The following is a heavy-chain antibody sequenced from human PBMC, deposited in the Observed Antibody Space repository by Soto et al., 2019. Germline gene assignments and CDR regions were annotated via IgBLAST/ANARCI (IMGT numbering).Heavy chain of an antibody. D-gene: IGHD2-8*01. J-gene: IGHJ2*01. V-gene: IGHV1-69*02. CDR1: GGTYSIYT. CDR3: ARYCTNGVCYTNGWYFDL. Sequence: SVKVSCKASGGTYSIYTISWVRQATRQGLEWMGRIIPILGIANYAQKFQGRVTITADKSTSTAYMELSSLRSEDTAVYYCARYCTNGVCYTNGWYFDLWGRGTLVTVSS. CDR2: IIPILGIA.